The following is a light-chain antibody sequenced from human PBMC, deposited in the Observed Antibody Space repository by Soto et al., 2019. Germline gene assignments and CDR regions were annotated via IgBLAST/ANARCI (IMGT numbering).Light chain of an antibody. J-gene: IGKJ1*01. CDR3: QHYDNWPPWK. CDR1: QSVSNN. Sequence: ELVLTQAPDTLTLSPGEIATLSCRASQSVSNNLAWYQQKPGQAPRLLIYGASTRANDIPARFSGSGSGTEFTLTIRSLQSEDIAVYYCQHYDNWPPWKFGQGTKVDIK. CDR2: GAS. V-gene: IGKV3-15*01.